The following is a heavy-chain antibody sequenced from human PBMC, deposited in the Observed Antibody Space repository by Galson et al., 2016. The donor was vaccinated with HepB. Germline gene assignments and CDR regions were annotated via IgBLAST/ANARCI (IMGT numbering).Heavy chain of an antibody. CDR3: ARDQGQQLPSLLYTYGLDV. D-gene: IGHD6-13*01. J-gene: IGHJ6*02. V-gene: IGHV3-30*04. CDR2: ISDDGSDG. Sequence: SLRLSCAASGFSVTSYALHWVRQAPGKGLEWVALISDDGSDGYYADSVKGRLTISRDSSKNTVYLQLNRLTAEDTAVYLCARDQGQQLPSLLYTYGLDVWGQGTTVSVSS. CDR1: GFSVTSYA.